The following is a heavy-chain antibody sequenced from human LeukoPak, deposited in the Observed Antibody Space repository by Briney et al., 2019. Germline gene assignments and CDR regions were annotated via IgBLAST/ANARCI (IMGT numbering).Heavy chain of an antibody. D-gene: IGHD2-15*01. CDR3: ARGVARLPGGV. Sequence: PGGSLRLSCAASGFTFSSYWMHWVRQAPGKGLVWVSRINTDGSSTSYADSVKGRFTISRDNAKNTLYLQMNSLRAEDTAVYYCARGVARLPGGVWGQGTLVTVSS. V-gene: IGHV3-74*01. CDR2: INTDGSST. J-gene: IGHJ4*02. CDR1: GFTFSSYW.